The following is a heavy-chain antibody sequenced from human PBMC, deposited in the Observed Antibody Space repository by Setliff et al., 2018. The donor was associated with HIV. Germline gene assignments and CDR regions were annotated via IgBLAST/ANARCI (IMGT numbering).Heavy chain of an antibody. J-gene: IGHJ4*02. CDR1: GFNFEDYA. CDR3: ARAFSGYYFDY. CDR2: INWNSGSI. Sequence: GGSLRLSCVVSGFNFEDYAMHWVRQAPGKGLEWVSGINWNSGSIGYADSVKGRFTISRDNAKKSLYLQMNGLRADDTAVYYCARAFSGYYFDYWGQGTLVTVSS. V-gene: IGHV3-9*01. D-gene: IGHD3-3*01.